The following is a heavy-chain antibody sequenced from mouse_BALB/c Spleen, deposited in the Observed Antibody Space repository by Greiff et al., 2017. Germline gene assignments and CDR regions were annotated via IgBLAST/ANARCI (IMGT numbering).Heavy chain of an antibody. CDR1: GFSLTSYG. D-gene: IGHD2-12*01. J-gene: IGHJ4*01. Sequence: QVQLKESGPGLVAPSQSLSITCTVSGFSLTSYGVHWVRQPPGKGLEWLGVIWAGGSTNYNSALMSRLSISKDNSKSQVFLKMNSLQANDTAIYYCARVLRRGSAMDYWGQGTSVTVSS. CDR3: ARVLRRGSAMDY. V-gene: IGHV2-9*02. CDR2: IWAGGST.